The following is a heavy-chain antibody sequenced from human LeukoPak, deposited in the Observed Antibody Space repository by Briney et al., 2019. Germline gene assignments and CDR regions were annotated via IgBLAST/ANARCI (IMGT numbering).Heavy chain of an antibody. CDR1: GGSVSSGSYC. CDR2: IYYSGST. Sequence: SETLSLTCTVSGGSVSSGSYCWSWIRQPPGKGLEWIGYIYYSGSTNYNPSLKSRVTISVDTSKNQFSLKLSSVTAADTAVYYCARGGYDYVWGSYRGTGFDYWRQGTLVTVSS. V-gene: IGHV4-61*01. D-gene: IGHD3-16*02. CDR3: ARGGYDYVWGSYRGTGFDY. J-gene: IGHJ4*02.